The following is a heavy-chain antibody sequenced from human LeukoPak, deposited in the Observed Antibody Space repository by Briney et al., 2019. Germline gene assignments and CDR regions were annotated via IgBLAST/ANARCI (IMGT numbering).Heavy chain of an antibody. CDR1: GYTFTSYD. CDR3: ADGIRYFDWFGGYYYYGMDV. V-gene: IGHV1-8*01. J-gene: IGHJ6*02. Sequence: GASVKVSCKASGYTFTSYDINWVRQATGQGLQCMGLTNPNSGNTGYAKKFQGRVTMTRNTSISTAYMELSSLRSEDTVLYQAADGIRYFDWFGGYYYYGMDVWGQGTTVTVSS. CDR2: TNPNSGNT. D-gene: IGHD3-9*01.